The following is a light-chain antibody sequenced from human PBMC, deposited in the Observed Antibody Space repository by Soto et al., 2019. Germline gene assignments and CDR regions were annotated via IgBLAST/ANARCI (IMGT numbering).Light chain of an antibody. CDR2: EVS. CDR1: SSDVGGCNC. V-gene: IGLV2-8*01. J-gene: IGLJ2*01. Sequence: QSALTQPPSASGSPGQSVTISCTGTSSDVGGCNCVSWYQQHPGKAPKLMIYEVSKRPSGVPDRFSGSKSGNTASLTVSGLQAEDEADYYCSSYAGSNIPVVFGGGTKL. CDR3: SSYAGSNIPVV.